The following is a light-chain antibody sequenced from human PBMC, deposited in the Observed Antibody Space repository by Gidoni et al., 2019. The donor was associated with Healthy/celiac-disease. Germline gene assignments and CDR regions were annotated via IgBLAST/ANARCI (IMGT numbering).Light chain of an antibody. J-gene: IGKJ3*01. Sequence: DLQMTQSPSSLSSSVGDRVTTTCQASQDISNYLNWYQQKPRKSPKLLIYDASNLETGVPSRFSGSVSKTDFTFTISSLQPEDIAKYYYQQYGNLGITFGPGTKVDIK. CDR2: DAS. CDR3: QQYGNLGIT. CDR1: QDISNY. V-gene: IGKV1-33*01.